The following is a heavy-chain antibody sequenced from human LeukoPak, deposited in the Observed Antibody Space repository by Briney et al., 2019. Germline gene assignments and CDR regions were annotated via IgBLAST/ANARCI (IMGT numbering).Heavy chain of an antibody. V-gene: IGHV3-23*01. CDR3: AKVATWTYFDS. Sequence: EGSLRLSCAASRFTFTTYAMSWVRQAPGRGLEWVSSIGDSGVPTYYADSVKGRFTISRDNSQNTLYLQMNSLGADDTAVYYCAKVATWTYFDSWGQGTLATVSS. CDR2: IGDSGVPT. J-gene: IGHJ4*02. D-gene: IGHD3/OR15-3a*01. CDR1: RFTFTTYA.